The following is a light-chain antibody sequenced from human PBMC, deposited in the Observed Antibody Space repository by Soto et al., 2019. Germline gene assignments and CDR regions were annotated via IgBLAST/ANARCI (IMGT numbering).Light chain of an antibody. V-gene: IGLV2-8*01. Sequence: QSVLTQPPSASGSPGQSVTISCTGTSSDVGGYNFVSWYQQHPGKAPKLMIYEVTKRPSGVPDRFSGSKSGNTASLTVSGLQAEDEADYYCCSYARSNPFWVFGGGTKLTVL. CDR3: CSYARSNPFWV. CDR2: EVT. CDR1: SSDVGGYNF. J-gene: IGLJ3*02.